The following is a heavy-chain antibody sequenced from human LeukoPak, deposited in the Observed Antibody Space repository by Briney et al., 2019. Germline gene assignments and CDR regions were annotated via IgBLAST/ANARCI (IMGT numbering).Heavy chain of an antibody. D-gene: IGHD3-10*01. CDR2: ISSSSSYI. J-gene: IGHJ6*02. V-gene: IGHV3-21*01. CDR3: ARDMKDLITMVRGVIPYYYGMDV. Sequence: GGSLRLSCAASGFTFSSYSMNWVRQAPGKGLEWVSSISSSSSYIYYADSVKGRFTISRDNAKNSLYLQMNSLRAEDTAVYYCARDMKDLITMVRGVIPYYYGMDVWGQGTTVTVSS. CDR1: GFTFSSYS.